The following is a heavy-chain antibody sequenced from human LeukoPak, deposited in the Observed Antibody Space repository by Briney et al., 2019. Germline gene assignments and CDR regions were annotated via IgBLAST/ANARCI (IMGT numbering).Heavy chain of an antibody. J-gene: IGHJ4*02. CDR3: ARSSLAVAGSVFDY. D-gene: IGHD6-19*01. V-gene: IGHV1-18*01. CDR2: IGTYNGNT. CDR1: GYTFTSYG. Sequence: ASVKVSCKASGYTFTSYGISWGRQAPGQGLEWMGWIGTYNGNTHYAQKLQGRVTMTTDTSTSTAYIELRSLRSDDTAVYYCARSSLAVAGSVFDYWGQGTLVTVSS.